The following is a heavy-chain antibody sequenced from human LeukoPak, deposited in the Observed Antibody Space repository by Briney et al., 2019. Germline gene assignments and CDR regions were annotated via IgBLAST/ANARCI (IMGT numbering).Heavy chain of an antibody. Sequence: SETLSLTCTVSGGSISSSSYYWGWIRQPPGKGLEWIGSIHYSGITYYNPSLKSRVTISVDTSKNQLSLKLSSVTASDTAVYYCAKNSGDYPLDYWGQGTLVTVSS. D-gene: IGHD1-26*01. CDR1: GGSISSSSYY. CDR2: IHYSGIT. V-gene: IGHV4-39*01. CDR3: AKNSGDYPLDY. J-gene: IGHJ4*02.